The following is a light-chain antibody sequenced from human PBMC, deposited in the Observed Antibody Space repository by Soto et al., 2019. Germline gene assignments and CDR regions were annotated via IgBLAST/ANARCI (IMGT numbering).Light chain of an antibody. CDR2: GAS. CDR3: QQYNQWPIT. CDR1: QSVSSSY. J-gene: IGKJ5*01. V-gene: IGKV3D-15*01. Sequence: EIVLTQPPCTLSLSPGERATLSCRASQSVSSSYLGWYQQKPGQAPRLLIYGASTRATGIPARFSGSGSGTEFTLTISSLQSEDFAVYYCQQYNQWPITFGQGTRLEI.